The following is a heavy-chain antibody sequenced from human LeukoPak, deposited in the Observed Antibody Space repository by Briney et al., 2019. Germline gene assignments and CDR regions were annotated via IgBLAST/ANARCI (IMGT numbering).Heavy chain of an antibody. Sequence: PGGSLRLSCAASGFTFTNAWMSWVRQAPGKGLEWVGRIKNKGAGETTDYAAPVKVRFTIARADSAKKLLLQMHSVETEDTALYYCVWNSEHYFDFWGQGSLVTVSS. CDR2: IKNKGAGETT. V-gene: IGHV3-15*01. D-gene: IGHD1-7*01. CDR3: VWNSEHYFDF. CDR1: GFTFTNAW. J-gene: IGHJ4*02.